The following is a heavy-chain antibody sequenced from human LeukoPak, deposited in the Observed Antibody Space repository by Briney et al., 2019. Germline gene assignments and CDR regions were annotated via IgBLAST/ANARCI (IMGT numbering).Heavy chain of an antibody. D-gene: IGHD2-15*01. J-gene: IGHJ4*02. CDR3: ARDGVAATDY. Sequence: ASVKVSCKASGYTFTIYYMHWVRQAPGQGLEWMGWINPNSGGTYYAQGFQGRVTMTRDTSITTAYMELSGLRSDDTAVYYCARDGVAATDYWGQGTLVTVSS. CDR2: INPNSGGT. CDR1: GYTFTIYY. V-gene: IGHV1-2*02.